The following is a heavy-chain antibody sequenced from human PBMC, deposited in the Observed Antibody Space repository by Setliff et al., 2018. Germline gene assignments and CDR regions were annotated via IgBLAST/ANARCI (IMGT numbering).Heavy chain of an antibody. CDR1: GGSFSGYY. J-gene: IGHJ4*01. CDR3: ARARSIAAADTFDY. V-gene: IGHV4-34*01. D-gene: IGHD6-13*01. CDR2: VYHHGSS. Sequence: SETLSLTCAVYGGSFSGYYWSWIRQPPGKGLEWIGSVYHHGSSYYNPSLKSRVTILVDTSRNQFSLEVTSVTASDTAVYYCARARSIAAADTFDYWGQGTLVTVSS.